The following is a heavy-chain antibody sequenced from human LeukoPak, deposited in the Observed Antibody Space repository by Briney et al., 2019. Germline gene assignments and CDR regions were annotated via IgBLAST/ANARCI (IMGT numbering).Heavy chain of an antibody. CDR3: AREEYCSGGSCQGWFDP. V-gene: IGHV1-69*13. J-gene: IGHJ5*02. D-gene: IGHD2-15*01. Sequence: ASVKVSCKASGGTFSSYAISWVRQAPGQGLEWMGGIIPIFGTANYAQKFQGRVTITADESTSTAYMELSSPRSEDTAVYYCAREEYCSGGSCQGWFDPWGQGTLVTVSS. CDR2: IIPIFGTA. CDR1: GGTFSSYA.